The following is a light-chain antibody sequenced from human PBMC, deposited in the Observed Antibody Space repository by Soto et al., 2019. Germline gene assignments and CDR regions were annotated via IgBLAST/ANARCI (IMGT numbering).Light chain of an antibody. CDR1: HGIRDF. J-gene: IGKJ4*01. V-gene: IGKV1-27*01. Sequence: DIQVTQSPSSLSASLGDRVSITCRASHGIRDFLAWYQQRPGQVPKLLIYAASVLQSGVPSRFRGSGFGTEFTLTISGLQPEDVATYYCQTYYSPPLTFGGGTKVE. CDR3: QTYYSPPLT. CDR2: AAS.